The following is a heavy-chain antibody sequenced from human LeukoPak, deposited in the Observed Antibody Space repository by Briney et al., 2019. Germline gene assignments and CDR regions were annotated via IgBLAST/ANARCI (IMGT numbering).Heavy chain of an antibody. J-gene: IGHJ4*02. CDR3: AKDTVAGTFNPLFDY. CDR2: ISWNSGSI. Sequence: PGRSLRLSCAASGFTFDDYAMHWVRQAPGKGLEWVSGISWNSGSIGYADSVKDRFTISRDNAKNSLYLQMNSLRAEDTALYYCAKDTVAGTFNPLFDYWGQGTLVTVSS. V-gene: IGHV3-9*01. CDR1: GFTFDDYA. D-gene: IGHD6-19*01.